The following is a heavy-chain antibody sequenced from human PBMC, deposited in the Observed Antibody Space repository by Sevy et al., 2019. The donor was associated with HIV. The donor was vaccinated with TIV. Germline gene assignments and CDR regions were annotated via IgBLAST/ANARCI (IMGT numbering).Heavy chain of an antibody. CDR3: ARLTTMPTSDLYDMDV. D-gene: IGHD1-1*01. Sequence: ASVKVSCKASGYTFTDYYIHWVRQAPGQGLEWMAWINPNDGVTNYAQRFQGGVTVTRDTSISTAYMELRRLRSDDTAIYYCARLTTMPTSDLYDMDVWGQGTTVTVSS. CDR2: INPNDGVT. CDR1: GYTFTDYY. J-gene: IGHJ6*02. V-gene: IGHV1-2*02.